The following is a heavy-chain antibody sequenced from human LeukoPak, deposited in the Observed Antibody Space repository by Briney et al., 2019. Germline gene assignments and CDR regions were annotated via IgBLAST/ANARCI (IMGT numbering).Heavy chain of an antibody. D-gene: IGHD3-22*01. V-gene: IGHV4-34*01. CDR1: GGSFSGYY. CDR3: ARANYYDSSGYDDY. CDR2: INHSGST. J-gene: IGHJ4*02. Sequence: PSETLSLTCAVYGGSFSGYYWSWIRQPPGKGLEWIGEINHSGSTNYNPSLKSRVTISVDTSKNQFSLKLSSVTAADTAVYYCARANYYDSSGYDDYWGQGTPVTVSS.